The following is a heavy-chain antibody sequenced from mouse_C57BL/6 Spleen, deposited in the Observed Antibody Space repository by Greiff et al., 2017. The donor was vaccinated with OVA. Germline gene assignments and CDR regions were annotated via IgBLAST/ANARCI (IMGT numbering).Heavy chain of an antibody. D-gene: IGHD1-1*01. CDR3: AREGNYYGSSMDY. Sequence: VQLQESDAELVKPGASVKISCKVSGYTFTDHTIHWMKQRPEQGLEWIGYIYPRDGSTKYNEKFKGKATLTADKSSSTAYMQLNSLTSEDSAVYFCAREGNYYGSSMDYWGQGTSVTVSS. V-gene: IGHV1-78*01. J-gene: IGHJ4*01. CDR2: IYPRDGST. CDR1: GYTFTDHT.